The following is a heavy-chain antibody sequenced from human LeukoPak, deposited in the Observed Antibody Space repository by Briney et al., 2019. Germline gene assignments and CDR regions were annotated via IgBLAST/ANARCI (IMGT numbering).Heavy chain of an antibody. D-gene: IGHD5-18*01. Sequence: KPSETLSLTCTVSGGSISGYYWSWIRQTPGKRLEWIGYIYYSGSTNYNPSLKSRVTISVDMSKNQFSLKLRSVTAADTAVYYCARYTSMVAFHAHGFDIWGQGTMVTVSS. CDR1: GGSISGYY. J-gene: IGHJ3*02. CDR2: IYYSGST. V-gene: IGHV4-59*01. CDR3: ARYTSMVAFHAHGFDI.